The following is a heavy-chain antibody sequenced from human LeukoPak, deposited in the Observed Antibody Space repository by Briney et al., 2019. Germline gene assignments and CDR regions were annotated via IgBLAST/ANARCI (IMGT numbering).Heavy chain of an antibody. CDR3: ARVGITMVRGVIIRYYYYGMDV. Sequence: PSGTLSLTCTVSGYSISSGYYWGWIRQPPGKGLEWIGSIYHSGSTYYNPSLKSRVTISVDTSKNQFSLKLSSVTAADTAVYYCARVGITMVRGVIIRYYYYGMDVWGQGTTVTVSS. V-gene: IGHV4-38-2*02. CDR1: GYSISSGYY. D-gene: IGHD3-10*01. J-gene: IGHJ6*02. CDR2: IYHSGST.